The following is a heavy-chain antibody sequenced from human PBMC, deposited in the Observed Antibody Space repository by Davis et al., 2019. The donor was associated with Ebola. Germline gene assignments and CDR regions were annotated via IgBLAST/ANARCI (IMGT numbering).Heavy chain of an antibody. D-gene: IGHD1-1*01. CDR2: IYYSGNT. CDR1: GGSISSSTYY. J-gene: IGHJ4*02. CDR3: ARHPNWNDGLDY. V-gene: IGHV4-39*01. Sequence: SETLSLTCTVSGGSISSSTYYWGWIRQPPGKGLEWSGSIYYSGNTYYNPSLKSRATISVDTSKNQFSLKLSSVTAADTAAYYCARHPNWNDGLDYWGQGTLVTVSS.